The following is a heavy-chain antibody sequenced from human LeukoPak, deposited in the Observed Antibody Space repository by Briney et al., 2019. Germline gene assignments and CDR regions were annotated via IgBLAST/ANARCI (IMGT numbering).Heavy chain of an antibody. V-gene: IGHV3-30-3*01. J-gene: IGHJ6*02. CDR1: GFSFSTYS. Sequence: GRSLRLSCAASGFSFSTYSMHWVRQAPGKGLEWVMAISNDGSQEYYADSMKGRFTISRDNSKNTLYLQMNSLRPEDTAVFYCVRELYNYGMDVWGQGTTVTV. CDR3: VRELYNYGMDV. CDR2: ISNDGSQE.